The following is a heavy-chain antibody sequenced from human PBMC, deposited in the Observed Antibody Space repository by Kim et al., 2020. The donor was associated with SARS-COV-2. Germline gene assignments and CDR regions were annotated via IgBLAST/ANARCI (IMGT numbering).Heavy chain of an antibody. CDR2: INAGNGNT. CDR3: ARDLAGVRSSWYSYDY. J-gene: IGHJ4*02. D-gene: IGHD6-13*01. V-gene: IGHV1-3*01. CDR1: GYTFTSYA. Sequence: ASVKVSCKASGYTFTSYAMHWVRQAPGQRLEWMGWINAGNGNTKYSQKFQGRVTITRDTSASTAYMELSSLRSEDTAVYYCARDLAGVRSSWYSYDYWGQGTLVTVSS.